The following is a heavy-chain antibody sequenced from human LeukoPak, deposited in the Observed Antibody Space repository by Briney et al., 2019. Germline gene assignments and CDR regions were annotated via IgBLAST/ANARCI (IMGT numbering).Heavy chain of an antibody. CDR3: ARNGARPLDY. J-gene: IGHJ4*02. V-gene: IGHV4-59*08. D-gene: IGHD3-10*01. CDR1: GDSISNYY. Sequence: SETLSLTCTVSGDSISNYYWSWIRQPPGKGLEWMGYIYYSGSTAYNPSLKSRVTISVDMSKNQFSLKLSSLTAADTAVYYCARNGARPLDYWGQGTLVTVSS. CDR2: IYYSGST.